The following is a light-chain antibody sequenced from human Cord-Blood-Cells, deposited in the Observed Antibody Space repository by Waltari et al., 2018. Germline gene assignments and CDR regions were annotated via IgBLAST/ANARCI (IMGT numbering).Light chain of an antibody. CDR3: SSYTSSSTDV. Sequence: QSALTHPASVSGSPVQSITISCTGTRSDVRGYNYVSWYQQHPGNAPKLMIYDVSNRPSGVSNRFSGSKSGNTASLTISGLQAEDEADYYCSSYTSSSTDVFGTGTKVTVL. J-gene: IGLJ1*01. CDR1: RSDVRGYNY. V-gene: IGLV2-14*01. CDR2: DVS.